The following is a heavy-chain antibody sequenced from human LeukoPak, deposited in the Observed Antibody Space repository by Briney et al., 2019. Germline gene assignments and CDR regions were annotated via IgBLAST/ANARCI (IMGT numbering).Heavy chain of an antibody. J-gene: IGHJ4*02. CDR1: GYTFTSYG. V-gene: IGHV1-18*01. CDR2: ISAYNGNT. CDR3: AREPYDSSGYYPFDY. D-gene: IGHD3-22*01. Sequence: ASVKVSCKASGYTFTSYGIGWVRQAPGQGLEWMGWISAYNGNTNYAQKLQGRVTMTTDTSTSTAYMELRSLRSDDTAVYYCAREPYDSSGYYPFDYWGQGTLVTVSS.